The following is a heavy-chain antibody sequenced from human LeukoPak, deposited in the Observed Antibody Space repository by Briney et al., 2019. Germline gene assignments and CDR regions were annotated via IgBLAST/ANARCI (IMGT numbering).Heavy chain of an antibody. CDR3: ARGYCSGGSCYGAFDY. D-gene: IGHD2-15*01. V-gene: IGHV3-21*01. CDR1: GFTFSSYS. J-gene: IGHJ4*02. Sequence: GGSLRLSCAASGFTFSSYSMNWVRQAPGKGLEWVSSISSSSSYIYYADSVKGRFTISRDNAKNSLYLQMNSLRAEDTAVYYCARGYCSGGSCYGAFDYWGQGTLVTVSS. CDR2: ISSSSSYI.